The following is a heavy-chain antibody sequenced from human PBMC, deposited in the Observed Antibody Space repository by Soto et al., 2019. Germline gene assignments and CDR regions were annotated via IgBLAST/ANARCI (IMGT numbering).Heavy chain of an antibody. D-gene: IGHD5-12*01. CDR2: VFYSGSA. CDR1: GGSISRGDYY. J-gene: IGHJ3*02. CDR3: ARYMGGSSGYDGFDI. V-gene: IGHV4-61*08. Sequence: SETLSLTCTVSGGSISRGDYYWSWIRQPPGKGLEWVGYVFYSGSARYNPSLRSRVTISKDTAKNQFSLKVTSVTPADTAVYYCARYMGGSSGYDGFDIWGQGTMVTVSS.